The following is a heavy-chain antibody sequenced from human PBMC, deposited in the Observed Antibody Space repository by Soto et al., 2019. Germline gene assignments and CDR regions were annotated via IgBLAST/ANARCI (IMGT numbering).Heavy chain of an antibody. CDR2: ISAYNGNT. CDR3: ARGRLADYYDFWSGYYSVPYYYGMDV. CDR1: GCTFTSYG. D-gene: IGHD3-3*01. J-gene: IGHJ6*02. V-gene: IGHV1-18*04. Sequence: ASVKVSCKASGCTFTSYGISWVRQAPGQGLEWMGWISAYNGNTNYAQKLQGRVTMTTDTSTSTAYMELRSLRSDDTAVYYCARGRLADYYDFWSGYYSVPYYYGMDVWGQGTTVTVSS.